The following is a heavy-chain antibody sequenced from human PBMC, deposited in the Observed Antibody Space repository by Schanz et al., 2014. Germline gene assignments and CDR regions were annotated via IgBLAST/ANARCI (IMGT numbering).Heavy chain of an antibody. Sequence: EVQLVESGGGLVQPGGSLRLSCAASGFTFSSYWMSWVRQAPGEGLEWVANIKQDGSEKYYVDSVKGRFTISRDNAKNSLYLQMNSLRPEDTAVYYCAKYGGELGVSFEYGGQGTLVTVSS. D-gene: IGHD7-27*01. V-gene: IGHV3-7*01. CDR3: AKYGGELGVSFEY. CDR2: IKQDGSEK. J-gene: IGHJ4*02. CDR1: GFTFSSYW.